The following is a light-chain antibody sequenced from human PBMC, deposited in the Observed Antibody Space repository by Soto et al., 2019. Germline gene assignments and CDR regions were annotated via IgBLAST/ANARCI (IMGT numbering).Light chain of an antibody. CDR2: AAS. CDR1: QGVSRSY. Sequence: EIVLTQSPGTLSLSPGERATLFCRASQGVSRSYFAWYQQKPGQAPRLLIYAASSRATGVPDRFSGSGSGTDFTLTVSRLEPEDFALYYCQQYNHWPYTFGQGTKLEIK. CDR3: QQYNHWPYT. V-gene: IGKV3-20*01. J-gene: IGKJ2*01.